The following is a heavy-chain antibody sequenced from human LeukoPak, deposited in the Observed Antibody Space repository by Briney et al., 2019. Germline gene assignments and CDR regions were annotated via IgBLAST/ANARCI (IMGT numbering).Heavy chain of an antibody. Sequence: GGSLRLSCSASGSIFINYGLIWVRQAPGKGLEWVSAISNDGGGTTYADFVKGRFTISRDNSKNTLSLQMNSLRPEDTALYYCAKGNSGYFADLWGQGTVVTVSS. CDR1: GSIFINYG. V-gene: IGHV3-23*01. D-gene: IGHD3-22*01. CDR3: AKGNSGYFADL. J-gene: IGHJ5*02. CDR2: ISNDGGGT.